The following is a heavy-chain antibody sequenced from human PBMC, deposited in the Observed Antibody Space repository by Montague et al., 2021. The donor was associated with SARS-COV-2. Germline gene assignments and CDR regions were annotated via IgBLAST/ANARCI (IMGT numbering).Heavy chain of an antibody. J-gene: IGHJ5*02. D-gene: IGHD5-12*01. CDR1: GGSISSGGYC. CDR3: ARTVLYSGYDYSWSDP. V-gene: IGHV4-31*03. CDR2: IYNSGTT. Sequence: TLSLTCTVSGGSISSGGYCWNWIRQYPGKGLEWIGYIYNSGTTSYSPSLRSRATISIDTSKNLFSLKLTSVTAADTAAYYCARTVLYSGYDYSWSDPWGQGTPVTVSS.